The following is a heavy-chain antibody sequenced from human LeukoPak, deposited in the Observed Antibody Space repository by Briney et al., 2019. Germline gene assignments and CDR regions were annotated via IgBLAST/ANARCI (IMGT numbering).Heavy chain of an antibody. J-gene: IGHJ4*02. Sequence: GGSLRLSCAASGFTFLSYGMHWVRQAPGKGLEWVASINPDGNKKYSADSVKGRFTISRDNAENSLYLQMNSLRVEDTAFYYCARDLAYSRLDYWGQGMLVTVSS. CDR2: INPDGNKK. V-gene: IGHV3-7*01. CDR3: ARDLAYSRLDY. CDR1: GFTFLSYG. D-gene: IGHD5-18*01.